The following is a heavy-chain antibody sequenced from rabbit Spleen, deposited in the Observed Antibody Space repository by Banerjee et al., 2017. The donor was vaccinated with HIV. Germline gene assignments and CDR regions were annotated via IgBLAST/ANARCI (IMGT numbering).Heavy chain of an antibody. J-gene: IGHJ4*01. CDR3: ARDPAGREDFNL. CDR2: IDVGSSGSP. V-gene: IGHV1S40*01. Sequence: QSLEESGGDLVKPGASLTLTCTASGLDFSSSYWICWVRQAPGKGLEWIACIDVGSSGSPYYASWAKGRFTISRTSSTTVALQMTSLTAADTATYFCARDPAGREDFNLWGPGTLVTVS. D-gene: IGHD4-2*01. CDR1: GLDFSSSYW.